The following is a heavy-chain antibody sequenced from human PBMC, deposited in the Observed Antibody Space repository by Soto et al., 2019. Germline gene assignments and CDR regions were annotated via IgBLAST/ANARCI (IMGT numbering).Heavy chain of an antibody. CDR3: ARHVDNSRVGDYAENYYYYGMDV. V-gene: IGHV5-51*01. J-gene: IGHJ6*02. CDR2: VCPGDADT. Sequence: GESLKISFKGSGYSFTSYWIGWMRQSPGKGLEWMGRVCPGDADTRYSPSFKGQVTISADKSISSAYLQWSSLKASDTAMYYCARHVDNSRVGDYAENYYYYGMDVWGQGTTVTVSS. CDR1: GYSFTSYW. D-gene: IGHD4-17*01.